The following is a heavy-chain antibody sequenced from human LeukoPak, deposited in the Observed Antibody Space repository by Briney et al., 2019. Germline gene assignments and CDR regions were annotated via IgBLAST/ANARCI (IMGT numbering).Heavy chain of an antibody. J-gene: IGHJ4*02. D-gene: IGHD2-15*01. V-gene: IGHV4-59*12. Sequence: SETLSLTCTVSGGSISNYYWSWIRQPPGKGLEWIGYIYYSGSTNYNPSLKSRVTISVDTSKNQFSLKLSSVTAADTAVYYCARGRCSGGSCYIFDYWGQGTLVTVSS. CDR2: IYYSGST. CDR1: GGSISNYY. CDR3: ARGRCSGGSCYIFDY.